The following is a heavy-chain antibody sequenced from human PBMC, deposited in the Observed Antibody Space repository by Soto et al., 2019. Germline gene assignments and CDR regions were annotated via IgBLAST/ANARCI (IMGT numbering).Heavy chain of an antibody. CDR1: GYRFPSYW. J-gene: IGHJ6*02. D-gene: IGHD3-10*01. Sequence: EVQLVQSGVEVKESGESLKISCQGSGYRFPSYWIAWVRQMPGQGLEWMGIIYPGDSEARYSPSFEGQVTMSADKTTSTAFLQGRSLKASDTAVYYCARQGSSGDYYYGMDVWGQGTTVTVSS. V-gene: IGHV5-51*01. CDR3: ARQGSSGDYYYGMDV. CDR2: IYPGDSEA.